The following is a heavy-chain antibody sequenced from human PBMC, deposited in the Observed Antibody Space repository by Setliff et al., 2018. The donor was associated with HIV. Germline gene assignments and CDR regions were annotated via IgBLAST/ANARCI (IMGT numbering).Heavy chain of an antibody. J-gene: IGHJ4*02. V-gene: IGHV1-2*02. D-gene: IGHD3-10*01. CDR1: GYTFTVNH. CDR2: ISPDSGDT. Sequence: GASVNVSCKTSGYTFTVNHLHWVRQAPGQGVEWVGKISPDSGDTFYAQKFQGRVTLTRDTSITTAYMEVGTLRDDDTAVYYCARDAGAPGRGNPLDYWGQGTLVTVSS. CDR3: ARDAGAPGRGNPLDY.